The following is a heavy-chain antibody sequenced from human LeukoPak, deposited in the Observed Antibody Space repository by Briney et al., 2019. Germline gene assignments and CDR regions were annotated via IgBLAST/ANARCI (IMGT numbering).Heavy chain of an antibody. CDR3: APHYSAPYSSGLTY. CDR2: ISGSGGST. Sequence: GGSLRLSCAASGFTFSSYAMSWVRQAPGKGLEWVSAISGSGGSTYYADSVKGRFSISRDNSKNTLYLQMNSLRAEDTAVYYCAPHYSAPYSSGLTYWGQGTLVTVSS. J-gene: IGHJ4*02. D-gene: IGHD6-19*01. V-gene: IGHV3-23*01. CDR1: GFTFSSYA.